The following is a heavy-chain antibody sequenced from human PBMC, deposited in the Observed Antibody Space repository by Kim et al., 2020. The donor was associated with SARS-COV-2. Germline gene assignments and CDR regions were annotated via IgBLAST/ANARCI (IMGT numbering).Heavy chain of an antibody. CDR1: GFTFSGAS. CDR2: IDSSGNAI. Sequence: GGSLRLSCTASGFTFSGASMDWVRQAPGKGLEWIAYIDSSGNAIAYADSVRGRFTISRDNGKSSLFLQMNSLRDEDTAVYFCARVQLRSFDYWGPGTLVTVSS. V-gene: IGHV3-48*02. D-gene: IGHD1-1*01. CDR3: ARVQLRSFDY. J-gene: IGHJ4*02.